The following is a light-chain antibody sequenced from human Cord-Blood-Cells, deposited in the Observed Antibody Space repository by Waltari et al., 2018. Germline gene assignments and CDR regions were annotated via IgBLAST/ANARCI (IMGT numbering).Light chain of an antibody. V-gene: IGLV2-14*01. CDR3: SSYTSSNYV. Sequence: QSALTQPAYVSGPPGQSITISCTGTSSDVGGYNYVSWYQQHPGKAPNLMIYDVSNRPSWVSNLFSGYKSGNTASLTISGLQAEDEADYYCSSYTSSNYVFGTGTKVTVL. CDR1: SSDVGGYNY. J-gene: IGLJ1*01. CDR2: DVS.